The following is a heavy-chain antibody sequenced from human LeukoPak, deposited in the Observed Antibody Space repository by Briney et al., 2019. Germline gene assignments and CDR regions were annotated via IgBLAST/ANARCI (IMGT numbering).Heavy chain of an antibody. Sequence: GASVKVSCKASGGTFSSYAISWVRQAPGQGLEWMGRIIPILGIANYAQKFQGRVTITADKSTSTAYMELSSLRSEDTAVYYCARGVGSSCWYVLRNDAFDIWGQGTMVTVSS. D-gene: IGHD6-19*01. CDR1: GGTFSSYA. CDR3: ARGVGSSCWYVLRNDAFDI. CDR2: IIPILGIA. J-gene: IGHJ3*02. V-gene: IGHV1-69*04.